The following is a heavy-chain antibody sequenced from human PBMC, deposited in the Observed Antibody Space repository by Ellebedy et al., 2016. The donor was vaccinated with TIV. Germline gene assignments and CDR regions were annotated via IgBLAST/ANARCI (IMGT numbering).Heavy chain of an antibody. V-gene: IGHV3-9*01. CDR1: GFTFDDYA. CDR2: ISWNSGSI. Sequence: SLKISCAASGFTFDDYAMHWVRQAPGKGLEWVSGISWNSGSIGYADSVKGRFTISRDNAKNSLYLQMNSLRAEDTALYYCAKDNRYYDSSGLFDYWGQGTLVTVSS. J-gene: IGHJ4*02. CDR3: AKDNRYYDSSGLFDY. D-gene: IGHD3-22*01.